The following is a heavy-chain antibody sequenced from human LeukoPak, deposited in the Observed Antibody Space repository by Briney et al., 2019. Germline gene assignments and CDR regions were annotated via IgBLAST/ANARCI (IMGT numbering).Heavy chain of an antibody. CDR3: AARSRPLKLKEMATTTGDY. D-gene: IGHD5-24*01. Sequence: ASETLSLTCAVYGVSFSGYYWSWIRQPPGKGLEWIGEINHSGSTNYNPSLKSRVTISVDTSKNQFSLKLSSVTAADTAVYYCAARSRPLKLKEMATTTGDYWGQGTLATVSS. CDR2: INHSGST. CDR1: GVSFSGYY. V-gene: IGHV4-34*01. J-gene: IGHJ4*02.